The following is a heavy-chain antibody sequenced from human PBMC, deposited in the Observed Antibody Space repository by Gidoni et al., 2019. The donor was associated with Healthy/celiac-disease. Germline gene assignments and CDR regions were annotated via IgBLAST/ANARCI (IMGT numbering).Heavy chain of an antibody. D-gene: IGHD4-17*01. Sequence: QVQLVQSGAEVKKPGASVKVSCKASGYTFTGYYMHWVRQAPGQGLEWMGRINPNSGGTNYAQKFQGRVTMTRDTSISTAYMELSRLRSDDTAVYYCASTEDYGDYAHQYYFDYWGQGTLVTVSS. V-gene: IGHV1-2*06. CDR2: INPNSGGT. CDR1: GYTFTGYY. J-gene: IGHJ4*02. CDR3: ASTEDYGDYAHQYYFDY.